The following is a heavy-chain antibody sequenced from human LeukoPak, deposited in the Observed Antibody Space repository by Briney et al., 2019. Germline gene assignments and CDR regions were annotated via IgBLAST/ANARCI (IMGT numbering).Heavy chain of an antibody. D-gene: IGHD6-19*01. CDR1: GGSISSYY. CDR2: IYYSGST. V-gene: IGHV4-59*08. CDR3: ARRVIGSGWSYYFDY. J-gene: IGHJ4*02. Sequence: SETLSLTCTVSGGSISSYYWSWIRQPPGKGLEWIGYIYYSGSTNYNPSLKSRVTISVDTSKNQFSLKLSSVTAADTAVYYCARRVIGSGWSYYFDYWGQGTLVTVSS.